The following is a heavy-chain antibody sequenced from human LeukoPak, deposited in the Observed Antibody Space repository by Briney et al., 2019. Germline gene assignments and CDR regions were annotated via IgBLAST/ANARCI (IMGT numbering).Heavy chain of an antibody. CDR1: GGSISSSSYY. CDR2: IYYCGST. CDR3: ARTPEVWGMVRGGADWYFDL. V-gene: IGHV4-39*07. Sequence: SETLSLTCTVSGGSISSSSYYWGWIRQPPGKGLEWIGSIYYCGSTYYNPSLKSRVTISVDTSKNQFSLKLSSVTAADTAVYYCARTPEVWGMVRGGADWYFDLWGRGTLVTVSS. D-gene: IGHD3-10*01. J-gene: IGHJ2*01.